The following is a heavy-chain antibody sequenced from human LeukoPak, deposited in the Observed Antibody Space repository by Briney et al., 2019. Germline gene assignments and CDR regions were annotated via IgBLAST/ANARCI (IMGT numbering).Heavy chain of an antibody. Sequence: AAVKESLQASGYTFTGYYMHGVRQAPGQGLEWMGWINPNSGGTNYAQKFQGRVTMTRDTSISTAYMELSRLRSDDTAVYYCAREGQLLGPDHWRQGHMHPVSS. V-gene: IGHV1-2*02. CDR2: INPNSGGT. CDR1: GYTFTGYY. J-gene: IGHJ1*01. D-gene: IGHD6-19*01. CDR3: AREGQLLGPDH.